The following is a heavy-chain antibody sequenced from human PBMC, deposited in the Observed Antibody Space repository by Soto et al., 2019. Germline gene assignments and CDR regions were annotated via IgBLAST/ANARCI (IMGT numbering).Heavy chain of an antibody. CDR2: ISWNSGSI. D-gene: IGHD2-2*01. V-gene: IGHV3-9*01. Sequence: EVQLVESGGGLVQPGRSLRLSCAASGFTFDDYAMHWVRQAPGKGLEWVSGISWNSGSIGYADSVKGRFTISRGNAKNSLYLQMNSLRAEDTALYYCAKAQRSSTSRNWFDPWGQGTLVTVSS. J-gene: IGHJ5*02. CDR1: GFTFDDYA. CDR3: AKAQRSSTSRNWFDP.